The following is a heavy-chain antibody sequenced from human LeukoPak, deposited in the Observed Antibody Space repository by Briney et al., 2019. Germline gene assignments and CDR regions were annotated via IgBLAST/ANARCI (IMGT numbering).Heavy chain of an antibody. CDR3: AKSNGYGLIDI. D-gene: IGHD3-10*01. V-gene: IGHV4-59*12. J-gene: IGHJ3*02. CDR1: GGFICSYY. CDR2: IYYSGST. Sequence: KASETLSLACTVSGGFICSYYWSWIRPPPGKGLEWIGYIYYSGSTNYNPSLKSRVTMSVDTSKNQFSLKLSSVTAADTAVYYCAKSNGYGLIDIWGQGTMVTVSS.